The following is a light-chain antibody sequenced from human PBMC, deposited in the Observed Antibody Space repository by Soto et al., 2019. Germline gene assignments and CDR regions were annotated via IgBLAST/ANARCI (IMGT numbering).Light chain of an antibody. CDR2: WAS. Sequence: DIVMTQSPDSLALSLGEMASINCKSSQSLVYNSNKKNYLAWYQQKPGQPPKLLAYWASTRASGVTDRFSGSGSGTDFTLTISSLQAEDVAVYYCLPHYGNPQTFGQGTKVDIK. V-gene: IGKV4-1*01. CDR3: LPHYGNPQT. CDR1: QSLVYNSNKKNY. J-gene: IGKJ1*01.